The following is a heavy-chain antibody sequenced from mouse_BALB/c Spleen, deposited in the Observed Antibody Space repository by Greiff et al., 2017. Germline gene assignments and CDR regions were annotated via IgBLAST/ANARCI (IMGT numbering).Heavy chain of an antibody. D-gene: IGHD2-2*01. J-gene: IGHJ2*01. V-gene: IGHV3-6*02. Sequence: EVKLVESGPGLVKPSQSLSLTCSVTGYSITSGYYWNWIRQFPGNKLEWMGYISYDGSNNYNPSLKNRISITRDTSKNQFFLKLNSVTTEDTATYYCASRNYYGYDDYFDYGGQGTTLTVSS. CDR2: ISYDGSN. CDR3: ASRNYYGYDDYFDY. CDR1: GYSITSGYY.